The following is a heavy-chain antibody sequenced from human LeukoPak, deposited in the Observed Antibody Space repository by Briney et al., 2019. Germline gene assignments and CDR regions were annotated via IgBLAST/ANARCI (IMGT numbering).Heavy chain of an antibody. CDR3: AKALLGYCSSTSCYGFDY. Sequence: GGSLRLSCAASGFTFSSYGMHWVRQAPGKGLEWMAFIRYDGSNKYYADSVKGRFTISRDNSKNTLYLQMNSLRAEDTAVYYCAKALLGYCSSTSCYGFDYWGQGTLVTVSS. D-gene: IGHD2-2*01. V-gene: IGHV3-30*02. J-gene: IGHJ4*02. CDR1: GFTFSSYG. CDR2: IRYDGSNK.